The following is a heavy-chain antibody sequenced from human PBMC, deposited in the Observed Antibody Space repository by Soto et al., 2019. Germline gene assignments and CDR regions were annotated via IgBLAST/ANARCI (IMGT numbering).Heavy chain of an antibody. CDR1: GYTFTSYY. CDR3: ARDAAGGRFDY. CDR2: INPSGGST. J-gene: IGHJ4*02. Sequence: ASVKVSCKASGYTFTSYYMHWVRQAPGQGLEWMGIINPSGGSTSYAQKFQGRVTMTTDTSTSTAYMELRSLRSDDTAVYYCARDAAGGRFDYWGQGTLVTVSS. D-gene: IGHD3-16*01. V-gene: IGHV1-46*01.